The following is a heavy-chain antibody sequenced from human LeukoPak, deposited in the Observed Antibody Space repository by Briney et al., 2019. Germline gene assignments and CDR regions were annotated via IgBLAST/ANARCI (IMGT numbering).Heavy chain of an antibody. Sequence: GGSLRLSCAASGFTFSNYGIHWVRQAPGKGLEWVAVIWYDGSNKYYGDSVKGRFTISRDNSKNTLYLQMNSLRAEDTAVYYCARGAYCSGGSCPYFDSWGQGTLVTVSS. V-gene: IGHV3-33*01. CDR3: ARGAYCSGGSCPYFDS. CDR2: IWYDGSNK. J-gene: IGHJ4*02. D-gene: IGHD2-15*01. CDR1: GFTFSNYG.